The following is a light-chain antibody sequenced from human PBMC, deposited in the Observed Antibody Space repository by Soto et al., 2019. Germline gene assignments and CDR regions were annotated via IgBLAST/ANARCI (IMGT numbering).Light chain of an antibody. Sequence: QSVLTQPPSASGTPGQRVTISCSGSSSNIGSNYVSWYQQLPGTAPKLLIYRNNQRPSGVPDRFSGSKSGTSASLAISGLRSEDEADYYCAVWDDSQSAVVLGGGTKLTVL. J-gene: IGLJ2*01. CDR1: SSNIGSNY. CDR2: RNN. V-gene: IGLV1-47*01. CDR3: AVWDDSQSAVV.